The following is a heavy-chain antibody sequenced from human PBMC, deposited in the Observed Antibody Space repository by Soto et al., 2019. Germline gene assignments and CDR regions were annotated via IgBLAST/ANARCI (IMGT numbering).Heavy chain of an antibody. CDR3: AHRRFAKYSSRRAGFDY. J-gene: IGHJ4*02. CDR1: GFSLNSSGVG. V-gene: IGHV2-5*01. Sequence: SGPTLVNPTQTLTLTCTFSGFSLNSSGVGVGWIRQPPGKALEWLALIYWNDEMHYSPSLKSRLTITEDASKHQVVLTVTNMDPVETATYSCAHRRFAKYSSRRAGFDYWGQGILVTVSS. D-gene: IGHD6-6*01. CDR2: IYWNDEM.